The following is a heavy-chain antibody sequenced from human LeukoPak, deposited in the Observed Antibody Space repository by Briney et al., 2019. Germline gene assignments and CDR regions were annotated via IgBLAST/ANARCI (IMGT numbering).Heavy chain of an antibody. CDR1: GGSISSSSYY. J-gene: IGHJ4*02. CDR2: IYYSGST. V-gene: IGHV4-39*01. CDR3: ASLYCSSTSCYFDY. Sequence: SETLSLTCTVSGGSISSSSYYWGWIRQPPGEGLEWIGSIYYSGSTYYNPSLKRRVTISVDTSKNQFSLKPSSVTAADTAVFYCASLYCSSTSCYFDYWGQGTLVTVSS. D-gene: IGHD2-2*01.